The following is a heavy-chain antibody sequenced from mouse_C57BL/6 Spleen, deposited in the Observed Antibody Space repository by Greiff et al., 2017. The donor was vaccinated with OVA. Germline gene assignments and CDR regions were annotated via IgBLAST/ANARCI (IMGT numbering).Heavy chain of an antibody. V-gene: IGHV7-3*01. Sequence: EVMLVESGGGLVQPGGSLSLSCAASGFTFTDYYMSWVRQPPGKALEWLGFIRNKANGYTTEYSASVKGRFTISRDNSQSILYLQMNALRAEDSATYYCARSSYGDAMDYWGQGTSVTVSS. CDR1: GFTFTDYY. D-gene: IGHD1-1*01. CDR3: ARSSYGDAMDY. CDR2: IRNKANGYTT. J-gene: IGHJ4*01.